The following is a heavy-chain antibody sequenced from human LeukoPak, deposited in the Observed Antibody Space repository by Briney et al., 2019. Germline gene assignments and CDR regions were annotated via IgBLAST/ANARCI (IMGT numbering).Heavy chain of an antibody. V-gene: IGHV3-7*01. J-gene: IGHJ4*02. CDR3: ARDVNYDHTN. Sequence: GGSLRLSCAASGFTFSSHWMTWVRQAPGKGLEWVANIKQDGSEKYYVDSVKGRFTISRDNSKNTLYLQMNNLRADDTAVYYCARDVNYDHTNWGQGTLVTVSS. CDR1: GFTFSSHW. D-gene: IGHD1-7*01. CDR2: IKQDGSEK.